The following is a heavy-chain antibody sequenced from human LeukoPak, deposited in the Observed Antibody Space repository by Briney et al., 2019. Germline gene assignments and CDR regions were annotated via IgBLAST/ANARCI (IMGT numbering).Heavy chain of an antibody. CDR2: INPNSGGT. D-gene: IGHD3-10*01. Sequence: ASVKVSCKASGYTFTGYYMHWVRQAPGQGLEWMGWINPNSGGTNYAQKFQGRVTMTRDTSISTAYMELSRLRSEDTAVYYCAREVTMVRGGYDYYYYYMDVWGKGTTVTVSS. J-gene: IGHJ6*03. CDR1: GYTFTGYY. V-gene: IGHV1-2*02. CDR3: AREVTMVRGGYDYYYYYMDV.